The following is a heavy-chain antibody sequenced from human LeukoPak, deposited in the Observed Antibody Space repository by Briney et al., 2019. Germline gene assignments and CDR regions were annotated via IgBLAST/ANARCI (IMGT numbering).Heavy chain of an antibody. CDR2: ITSSSGNI. CDR3: AGNSGSYNYFDY. J-gene: IGHJ4*02. CDR1: GFTFSTNS. Sequence: GGPLRLSCAASGFTFSTNSMNWVRQVPGKGLEWVSYITSSSGNIYYADSVKGRFTISRDNAKNSLYLQMNSLRAEDTAVYYCAGNSGSYNYFDYWGQGTLVTVSS. D-gene: IGHD1-26*01. V-gene: IGHV3-48*04.